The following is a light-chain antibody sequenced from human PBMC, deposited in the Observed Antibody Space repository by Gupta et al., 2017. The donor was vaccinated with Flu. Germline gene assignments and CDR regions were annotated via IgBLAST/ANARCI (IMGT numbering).Light chain of an antibody. CDR1: QSLLYSHGYNH. Sequence: DIVMTQSPLSLPVTPGEPASISCRSSQSLLYSHGYNHVNWYLQKPGQSPQLLIYLGSNRASGVPDRFSGSGSGTDFTLKISGVEAEDVGVYYCMQALQTPFTFGPGTKVDIK. V-gene: IGKV2-28*01. CDR2: LGS. J-gene: IGKJ3*01. CDR3: MQALQTPFT.